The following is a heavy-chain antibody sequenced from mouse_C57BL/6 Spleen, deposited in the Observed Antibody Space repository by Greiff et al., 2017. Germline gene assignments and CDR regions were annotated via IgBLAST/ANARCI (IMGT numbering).Heavy chain of an antibody. CDR2: IYPGNSDT. D-gene: IGHD1-1*01. CDR3: TRGSYYYGSSYPY. CDR1: GYTFTSYW. V-gene: IGHV1-5*01. Sequence: VQLQQSGTVLARPGASVKMSCKTSGYTFTSYWMHWVKQRPGQGLEWIGAIYPGNSDTSYNQKFKGKAKLTAVTSASTAYMELSSLTNEDSAVXYCTRGSYYYGSSYPYWGQGTTLTVSS. J-gene: IGHJ2*01.